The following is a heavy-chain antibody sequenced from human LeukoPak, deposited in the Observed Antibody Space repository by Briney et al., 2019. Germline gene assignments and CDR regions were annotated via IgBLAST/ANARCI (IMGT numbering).Heavy chain of an antibody. V-gene: IGHV1-8*03. Sequence: GSVKVSCKASGYTFTSYGINWVRQATGQGLEWMGWMNPNSGNTGYAQKFQGRVTITRNTSISTAYMELSSLRSEDTAVYYCARGLRYCSGGSCYSNWFDPWGQGTLVTVSS. CDR1: GYTFTSYG. J-gene: IGHJ5*02. D-gene: IGHD2-15*01. CDR3: ARGLRYCSGGSCYSNWFDP. CDR2: MNPNSGNT.